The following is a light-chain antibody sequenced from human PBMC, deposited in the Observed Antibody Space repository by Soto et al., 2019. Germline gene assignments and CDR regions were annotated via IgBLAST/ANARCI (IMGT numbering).Light chain of an antibody. Sequence: SVLAPPAPVAWAPGQLIPISCPGTNSYVGAYNYVSWYQQPPGKAPKLMIYDVSNRPSGVSDRFSGSKSGNTASLTISGLQTEDEADYYCKSYTTTSTYVFGTGTKVTVL. CDR3: KSYTTTSTYV. J-gene: IGLJ1*01. V-gene: IGLV2-14*01. CDR1: NSYVGAYNY. CDR2: DVS.